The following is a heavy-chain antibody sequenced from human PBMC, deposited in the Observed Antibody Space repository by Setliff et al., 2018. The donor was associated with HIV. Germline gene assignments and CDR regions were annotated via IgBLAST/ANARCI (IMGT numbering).Heavy chain of an antibody. V-gene: IGHV5-51*01. D-gene: IGHD3-22*01. Sequence: GESLKISCKGSGYSFTSYWIGWVRQMPGKGLERMGIIYPGDSDTRYSPSFQGQVTISADKSISTAYLQWSSLKASDTAMYYCARLSTMIVVVMGDAFDIWGQGTMVTVSS. CDR1: GYSFTSYW. CDR3: ARLSTMIVVVMGDAFDI. CDR2: IYPGDSDT. J-gene: IGHJ3*02.